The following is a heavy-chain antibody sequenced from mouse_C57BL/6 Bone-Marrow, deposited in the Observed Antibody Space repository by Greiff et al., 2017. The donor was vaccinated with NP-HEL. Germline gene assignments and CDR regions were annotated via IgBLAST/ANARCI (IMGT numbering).Heavy chain of an antibody. V-gene: IGHV5-12*01. CDR1: GFTFSDYY. D-gene: IGHD2-4*01. J-gene: IGHJ2*01. CDR3: ARQGNDYVPYYFDY. CDR2: ISNGGGST. Sequence: EVKVVESGGGLVQPGGSLKLSCAASGFTFSDYYMYWVRQTPEKRLEWVAYISNGGGSTYYPDTVKGRFTISRDNAKNTLYLQMSRLKSEDTAMDYCARQGNDYVPYYFDYWGQGTTLTVSS.